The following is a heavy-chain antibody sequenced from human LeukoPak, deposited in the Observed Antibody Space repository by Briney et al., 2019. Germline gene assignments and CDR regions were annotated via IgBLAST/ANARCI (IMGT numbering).Heavy chain of an antibody. CDR2: ISYDGSNK. V-gene: IGHV3-30*04. CDR3: ARGIYSSSKDYFDY. J-gene: IGHJ4*02. D-gene: IGHD6-13*01. CDR1: GFTFSSYA. Sequence: GRSLRLSCAASGFTFSSYAMHWVRQAPGKGLEWVAVISYDGSNKYYADSVKGRFTISRDNSKNMLYLQMNSLRAEDTAVYYCARGIYSSSKDYFDYWGQGTLVTVSS.